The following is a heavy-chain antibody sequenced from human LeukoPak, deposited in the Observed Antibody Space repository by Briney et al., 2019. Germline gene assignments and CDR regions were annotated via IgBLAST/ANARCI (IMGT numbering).Heavy chain of an antibody. CDR2: ISYDGSNK. D-gene: IGHD6-19*01. Sequence: GGSLRLSCAASGFTFSSYAMHWVRQAPGKGLEWVAVISYDGSNKYYADSVKGRFTISRDNSKNTLYLQMNSLRAEDTAVYYCARVGAVADYFDYWGQGTLVTVSS. V-gene: IGHV3-30-3*01. J-gene: IGHJ4*02. CDR3: ARVGAVADYFDY. CDR1: GFTFSSYA.